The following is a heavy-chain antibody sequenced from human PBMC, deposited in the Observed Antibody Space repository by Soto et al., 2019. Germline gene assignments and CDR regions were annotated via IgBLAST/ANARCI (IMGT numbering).Heavy chain of an antibody. Sequence: SETLSLTCAVYGGSFSGYYWSWIRQPPGKGLEWIGEINHSGSTNYNPSLKSRVTISVDTSKNQFSLKLSSVTAADTAVYYCASNQGDPTHYGMDVWGQGTTVTVSS. CDR2: INHSGST. CDR3: ASNQGDPTHYGMDV. D-gene: IGHD2-21*01. V-gene: IGHV4-34*01. CDR1: GGSFSGYY. J-gene: IGHJ6*02.